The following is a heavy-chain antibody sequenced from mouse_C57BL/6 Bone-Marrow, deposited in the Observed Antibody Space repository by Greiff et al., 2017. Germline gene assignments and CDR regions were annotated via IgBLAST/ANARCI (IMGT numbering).Heavy chain of an antibody. D-gene: IGHD1-1*01. Sequence: VQLQQSGGGLVQPGGSLKLSCAASGFTFSDYGMAWVRQAPRKGPEWVAFISNLAYSIYYADTVTGRFTISRENAKNTLYLEMSSLRSEDTAMYYCARRGGSSFWYFDVWGTGTTVTVSS. CDR2: ISNLAYSI. V-gene: IGHV5-15*01. CDR1: GFTFSDYG. CDR3: ARRGGSSFWYFDV. J-gene: IGHJ1*03.